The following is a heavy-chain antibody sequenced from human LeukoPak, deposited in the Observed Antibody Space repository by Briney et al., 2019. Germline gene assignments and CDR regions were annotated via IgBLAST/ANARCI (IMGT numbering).Heavy chain of an antibody. V-gene: IGHV1-18*01. Sequence: ASVKVSCKASGYTFTSYGISWVRQAPGQGLEWMGWISAYNGNTNYAQKLQGRVTMTTDTSTSTAYMELRSLRSDDTAVYYCARVPTDNSSWSSWYFDYWGQGTLVTVSS. CDR1: GYTFTSYG. CDR3: ARVPTDNSSWSSWYFDY. D-gene: IGHD6-13*01. CDR2: ISAYNGNT. J-gene: IGHJ4*02.